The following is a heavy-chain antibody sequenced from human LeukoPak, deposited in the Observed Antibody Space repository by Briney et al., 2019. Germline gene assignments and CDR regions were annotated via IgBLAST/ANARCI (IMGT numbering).Heavy chain of an antibody. D-gene: IGHD3-3*01. Sequence: GGSLRLSCAASGFTFSSYAMHWVRQAPGKGLEWVAVISYDGSNKYYADSVKGRFTISRDNSKNTLYLQMNSLRAEDTAVYYCARGRLRFLEWLLNFDYWGQGTLVTVSS. V-gene: IGHV3-30-3*01. J-gene: IGHJ4*02. CDR2: ISYDGSNK. CDR1: GFTFSSYA. CDR3: ARGRLRFLEWLLNFDY.